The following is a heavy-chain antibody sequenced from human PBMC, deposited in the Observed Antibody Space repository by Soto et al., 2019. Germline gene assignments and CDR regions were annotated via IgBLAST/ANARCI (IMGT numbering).Heavy chain of an antibody. D-gene: IGHD4-17*01. CDR3: TPVYADYRYGFDF. CDR1: GFTITYAC. CDR2: IKSKNDGGTT. J-gene: IGHJ4*01. V-gene: IGHV3-15*01. Sequence: PAGSLRLSCAASGFTITYACNSWVRQPPRRGPERDGRIKSKNDGGTTDYAAPVKGRSTISRDDSKDTLYLEMTSLNIEDAGVYYCTPVYADYRYGFDFWGPGTLVTVSS.